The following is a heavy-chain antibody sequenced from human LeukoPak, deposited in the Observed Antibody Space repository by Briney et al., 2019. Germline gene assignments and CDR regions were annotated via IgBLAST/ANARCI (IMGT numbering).Heavy chain of an antibody. D-gene: IGHD6-13*01. Sequence: SETLSLTCTVSGYSISSGYYWGWIRQPPGKGLEWIGSIYHSGSTYYNPSLKSRVTISVDTSKNQFSLKLSSVTAADTAVYYCAREEEGRFDPWGPGTLVIVPS. CDR3: AREEEGRFDP. J-gene: IGHJ5*02. CDR1: GYSISSGYY. CDR2: IYHSGST. V-gene: IGHV4-38-2*02.